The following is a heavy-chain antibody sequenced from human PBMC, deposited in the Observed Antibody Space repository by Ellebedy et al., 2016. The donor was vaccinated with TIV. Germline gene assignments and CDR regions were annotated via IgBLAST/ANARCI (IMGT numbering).Heavy chain of an antibody. CDR3: AREVLGGDYGIDY. V-gene: IGHV1-2*02. Sequence: AASVKVSCKASGYTFTGYYMHWVRQAPGQGLEWMGWINPNSGGTNYAQKFQGRVTMTRDTSISTAYMELSRLRSDDTAVYYCAREVLGGDYGIDYWGQGTLVTVPS. J-gene: IGHJ4*02. CDR2: INPNSGGT. CDR1: GYTFTGYY. D-gene: IGHD4-17*01.